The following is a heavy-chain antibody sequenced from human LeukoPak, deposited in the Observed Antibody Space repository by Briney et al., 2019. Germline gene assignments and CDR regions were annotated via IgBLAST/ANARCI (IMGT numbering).Heavy chain of an antibody. CDR2: ICHSGST. V-gene: IGHV4-30-2*01. CDR1: GGSISSGGYS. CDR3: ARDHTTWNRAFDI. D-gene: IGHD1-26*01. Sequence: PSETLSLTCAVSGGSISSGGYSWSWIRQPPGKGLEWIGYICHSGSTYYNPSLKSRVTISVDTSKNQFSLKLSSVTAADTAVYYCARDHTTWNRAFDIWGQGTMVTVSS. J-gene: IGHJ3*02.